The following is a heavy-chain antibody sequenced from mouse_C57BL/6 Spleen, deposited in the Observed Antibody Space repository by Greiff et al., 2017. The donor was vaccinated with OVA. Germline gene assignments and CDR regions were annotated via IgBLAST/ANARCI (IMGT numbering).Heavy chain of an antibody. Sequence: EVKLVESGPGLVKPSQSLSLTCSVTGYSITSGYYWNWIRQFPGNKLEWMGYISYDGSNNYTPSLKTRLSITRDTSKNQFFLKLSSVTTEDTATYYCARGGNWDGKDYWGQGTTLTVSS. D-gene: IGHD4-1*01. CDR1: GYSITSGYY. CDR2: ISYDGSN. J-gene: IGHJ2*01. V-gene: IGHV3-6*01. CDR3: ARGGNWDGKDY.